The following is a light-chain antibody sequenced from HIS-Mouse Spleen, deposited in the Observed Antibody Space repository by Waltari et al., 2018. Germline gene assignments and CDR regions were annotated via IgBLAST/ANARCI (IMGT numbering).Light chain of an antibody. Sequence: QSALTQPASVSGSPGQSITISFIGTSSDVGGYNYVSWYQQHPGKAPKLMIYEVSNRPSGVSNRFSGSKSGNTASLTISGLQAEDEADYYCSSYTSSSTLNWVFGGGTKLTVL. CDR1: SSDVGGYNY. J-gene: IGLJ3*02. V-gene: IGLV2-14*01. CDR3: SSYTSSSTLNWV. CDR2: EVS.